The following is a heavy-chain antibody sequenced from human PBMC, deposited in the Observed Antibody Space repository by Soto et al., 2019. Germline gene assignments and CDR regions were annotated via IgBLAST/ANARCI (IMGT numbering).Heavy chain of an antibody. Sequence: PGGSLRLSCAASGFPFSNHAMSWVRQAPGKGLEWVSGISDGGDLIYYADSVKGRFSMSRDNSENMLYLQMTNLRAEDTAIYFCAKRQGKGLAAKNFDFWGQGTLVTVSS. CDR2: ISDGGDLI. V-gene: IGHV3-23*01. CDR3: AKRQGKGLAAKNFDF. J-gene: IGHJ4*02. CDR1: GFPFSNHA. D-gene: IGHD2-15*01.